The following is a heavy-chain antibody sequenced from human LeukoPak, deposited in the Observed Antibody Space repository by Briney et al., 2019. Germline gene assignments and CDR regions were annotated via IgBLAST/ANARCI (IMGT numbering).Heavy chain of an antibody. V-gene: IGHV1-2*02. CDR1: GYTFTDYY. CDR2: INSISGGT. CDR3: ARGVLITSNILNY. Sequence: ASVKVSCKASGYTFTDYYVHWVRQAPGQGLEWMEWINSISGGTNYAQKFQGRVTMTRDTSVSTAYMEVSRLRSDDTAVYYCARGVLITSNILNYWGQGTLVTVSS. J-gene: IGHJ4*02. D-gene: IGHD3-22*01.